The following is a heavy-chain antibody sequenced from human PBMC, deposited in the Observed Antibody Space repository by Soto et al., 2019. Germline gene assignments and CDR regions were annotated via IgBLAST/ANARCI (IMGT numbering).Heavy chain of an antibody. CDR3: AKWLRGGSYYCDF. CDR2: VQSNHVT. D-gene: IGHD3-10*01. V-gene: IGHV3-23*01. J-gene: IGHJ4*02. Sequence: GGSLSLSCQVSGFTFGSYAMSWVRQAPGKGLEWVALVQSNHVTYYADSVRGRFTVSRDNSKNTLYLQMDSLRVEDTALYYCAKWLRGGSYYCDFWGQGAMVTVSS. CDR1: GFTFGSYA.